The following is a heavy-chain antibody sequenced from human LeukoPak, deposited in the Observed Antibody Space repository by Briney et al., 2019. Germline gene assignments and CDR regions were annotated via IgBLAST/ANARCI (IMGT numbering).Heavy chain of an antibody. Sequence: ASVKVSCKASGYTFTGYYMHWVRQAPGQGLEWMGWISAYNGNTNYAQKFQGRVTMTTDTSTSTAYMELRSLRSDDTAVYYCARGLRYGSNYFDYWGQGTLVTVSS. CDR2: ISAYNGNT. CDR1: GYTFTGYY. J-gene: IGHJ4*02. V-gene: IGHV1-18*04. CDR3: ARGLRYGSNYFDY. D-gene: IGHD6-13*01.